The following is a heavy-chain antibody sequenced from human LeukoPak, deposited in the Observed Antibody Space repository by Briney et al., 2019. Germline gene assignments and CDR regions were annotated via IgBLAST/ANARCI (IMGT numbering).Heavy chain of an antibody. Sequence: GASVKVSCKASGGTFSSYAISWVRQAPGQGLEWMGGIIPIFGTANYAQKFQGRVTITTDESTSTAYMELSSLRSEDTAVYYCAREERYGGYNGFDPWGQGTLVTVSS. CDR2: IIPIFGTA. J-gene: IGHJ5*02. D-gene: IGHD4-23*01. V-gene: IGHV1-69*05. CDR3: AREERYGGYNGFDP. CDR1: GGTFSSYA.